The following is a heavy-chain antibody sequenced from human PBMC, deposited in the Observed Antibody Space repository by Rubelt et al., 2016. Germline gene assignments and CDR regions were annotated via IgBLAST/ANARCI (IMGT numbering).Heavy chain of an antibody. Sequence: QLQLQESGPGLVKPSETLSLTCTVSGGSISSSSYYWGWIRQPPGKGLEWIGSIYYSGSTNYNPSLKSRVTISVDTSKNQFSLKLSSVTAADTAVYYCARHESAGSSWPFDYWGQGTLVTVSS. D-gene: IGHD6-13*01. CDR1: GGSISSSSYY. CDR3: ARHESAGSSWPFDY. J-gene: IGHJ4*02. V-gene: IGHV4-39*07. CDR2: IYYSGST.